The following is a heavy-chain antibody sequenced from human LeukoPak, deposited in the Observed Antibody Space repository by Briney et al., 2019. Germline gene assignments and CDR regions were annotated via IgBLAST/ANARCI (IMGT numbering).Heavy chain of an antibody. CDR2: ISYDGSNK. D-gene: IGHD3-10*01. J-gene: IGHJ4*02. CDR1: GFTFSSYG. V-gene: IGHV3-30*18. Sequence: GGSLRLSCAASGFTFSSYGMHWVRQAPGKGLEWVAVISYDGSNKYYANSVKGRFTISRDNSKNTLFLQMNSLRAEDTAVYYCAKDRYSVTMVRGVTDYWGQGTLVTVSS. CDR3: AKDRYSVTMVRGVTDY.